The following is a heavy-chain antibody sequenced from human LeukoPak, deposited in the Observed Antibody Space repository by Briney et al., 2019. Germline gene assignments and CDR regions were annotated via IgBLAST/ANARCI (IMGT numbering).Heavy chain of an antibody. D-gene: IGHD4-17*01. CDR2: IYYSGST. V-gene: IGHV4-31*03. CDR1: GGSISSGGYY. J-gene: IGHJ4*02. CDR3: AGTPPRVTVTSADYYFDY. Sequence: SETLSLTCTVSGGSISSGGYYWSRIRQHPGKGLEWIGYIYYSGSTYYNPSLKSRVTISVDTSKNQFSLKLSSVTAADTAVYYCAGTPPRVTVTSADYYFDYWGQGTLVTVSS.